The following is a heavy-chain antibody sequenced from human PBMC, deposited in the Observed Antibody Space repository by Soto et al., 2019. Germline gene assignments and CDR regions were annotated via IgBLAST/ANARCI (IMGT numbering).Heavy chain of an antibody. CDR3: AREGIAAAGTFDY. CDR2: INAGNGNT. J-gene: IGHJ4*02. CDR1: GYTFTSYA. V-gene: IGHV1-3*01. D-gene: IGHD6-13*01. Sequence: GASVKVSCKASGYTFTSYAMHWVRQAPGQRLEWMGWINAGNGNTKYSQKFQGRVTITRDTSASTAYMELSSLRSEDTAVYYCAREGIAAAGTFDYWGQGTLVTVSS.